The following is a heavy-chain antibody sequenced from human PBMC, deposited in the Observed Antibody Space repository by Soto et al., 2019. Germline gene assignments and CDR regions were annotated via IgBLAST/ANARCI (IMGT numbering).Heavy chain of an antibody. CDR2: MNPNNGNT. V-gene: IGHV1-8*01. D-gene: IGHD2-15*01. CDR3: ARSRRLPYTWFAP. CDR1: GYTFTSYD. Sequence: ASVKVSCKASGYTFTSYDINWVRQATGQGLEWMGWMNPNNGNTGYAQKFQGRVTMTRDTSISTAYMELSSLRSEDTAVYYCARSRRLPYTWFAPWGQGTLVTVSS. J-gene: IGHJ5*02.